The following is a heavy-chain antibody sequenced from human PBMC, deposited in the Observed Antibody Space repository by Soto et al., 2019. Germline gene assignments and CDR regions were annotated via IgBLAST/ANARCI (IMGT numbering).Heavy chain of an antibody. CDR2: MNPKSGNT. D-gene: IGHD1-26*01. Sequence: ASVKVSCKASGYTFTSYDINWVRQATGQGLEWMGWMNPKSGNTGYAQKFQGRVTMTRNTSISTAYMELSSLRSEDTAVYYCARGLLLGPYYYYYYYMDVWGKGTTVTVSS. V-gene: IGHV1-8*01. J-gene: IGHJ6*03. CDR3: ARGLLLGPYYYYYYYMDV. CDR1: GYTFTSYD.